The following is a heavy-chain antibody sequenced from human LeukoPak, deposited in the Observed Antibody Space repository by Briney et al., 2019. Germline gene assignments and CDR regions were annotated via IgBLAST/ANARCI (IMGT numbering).Heavy chain of an antibody. CDR3: AKNPGGYCSSTSCYCDY. V-gene: IGHV3-30*02. Sequence: GSLRLSCAASGFTFSSYGMHWVRQAPGKGLEWVAFIRYDGSNKYYADSVKGRFTISRDNSKNTLYLQMNSLRAEDTAVYYCAKNPGGYCSSTSCYCDYWGQGTLVTVSS. J-gene: IGHJ4*02. CDR2: IRYDGSNK. D-gene: IGHD2-2*01. CDR1: GFTFSSYG.